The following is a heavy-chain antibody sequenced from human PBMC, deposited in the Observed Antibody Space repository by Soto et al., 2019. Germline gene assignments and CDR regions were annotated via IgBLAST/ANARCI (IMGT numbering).Heavy chain of an antibody. CDR1: GGTFSSYA. CDR3: ARPYCGGDCSPYGMDV. Sequence: SVKVSCKASGGTFSSYAISWVRQAPGQGLEWMGGIIPIFGTANYAQKFQGRVTITADKSTSTAYMELSSLRSEDTAVYYCARPYCGGDCSPYGMDVWGQGTPVTVSS. J-gene: IGHJ6*02. D-gene: IGHD2-21*02. CDR2: IIPIFGTA. V-gene: IGHV1-69*06.